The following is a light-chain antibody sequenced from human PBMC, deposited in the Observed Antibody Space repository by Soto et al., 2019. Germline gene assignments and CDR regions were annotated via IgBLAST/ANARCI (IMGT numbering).Light chain of an antibody. CDR2: AAS. Sequence: EIVLTQSPATLSLSPGERATLSCGASQSVSNNYLAWYQQKPGLAPRLLIYAASSRATGIPDRFSGSGSGTDFTLTISRLEPEDFAVYYCQQYGNSPYTFGQGTKLEIK. CDR3: QQYGNSPYT. V-gene: IGKV3D-20*01. CDR1: QSVSNNY. J-gene: IGKJ2*01.